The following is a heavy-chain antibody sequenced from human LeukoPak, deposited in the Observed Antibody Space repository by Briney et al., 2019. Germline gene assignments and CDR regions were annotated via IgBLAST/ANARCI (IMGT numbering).Heavy chain of an antibody. D-gene: IGHD3-9*01. CDR1: GFTFSNYA. CDR2: ISGSSGTT. CDR3: AKSWSCVQYNDWLCYFDY. V-gene: IGHV3-23*01. Sequence: GGSLRLSCAASGFTFSNYAMSWVRQAPGKGLEWVSGISGSSGTTYYTDSVQGRFTISRDNSKDTLYLQMNSLRDDDTAIYYCAKSWSCVQYNDWLCYFDYWDQGTLVTASS. J-gene: IGHJ4*02.